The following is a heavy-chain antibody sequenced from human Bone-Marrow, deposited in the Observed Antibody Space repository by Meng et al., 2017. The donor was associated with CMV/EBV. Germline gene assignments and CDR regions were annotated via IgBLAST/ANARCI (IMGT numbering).Heavy chain of an antibody. V-gene: IGHV4-34*01. D-gene: IGHD1-1*01. J-gene: IGHJ6*02. Sequence: SQTLSLTCAFSGGSFSGYYWRWLRQPPGKGLEWIGEINHSGSTNYNPSLKSRVTISVDTSKNQFSLKLSSVTAADTAVYYCASPGPNWLNYYYGMDVWGQGTRVTVSS. CDR1: GGSFSGYY. CDR3: ASPGPNWLNYYYGMDV. CDR2: INHSGST.